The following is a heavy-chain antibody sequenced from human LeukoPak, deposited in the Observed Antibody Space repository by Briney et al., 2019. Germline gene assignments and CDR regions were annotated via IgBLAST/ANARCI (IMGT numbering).Heavy chain of an antibody. CDR3: ARGFPLRPFDY. V-gene: IGHV4-34*01. J-gene: IGHJ4*02. Sequence: SETLSVTCDVYGGIFSGFYWNWIRQPPGGGLEWIGEINHSGTTNYNPSLKSRVNMSVDTSKKQFSLRLSFATAADTAVYYCARGFPLRPFDYWGQGILVTVSS. D-gene: IGHD4-17*01. CDR1: GGIFSGFY. CDR2: INHSGTT.